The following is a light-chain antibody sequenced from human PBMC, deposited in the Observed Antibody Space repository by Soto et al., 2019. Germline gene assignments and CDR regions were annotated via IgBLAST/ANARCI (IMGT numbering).Light chain of an antibody. CDR3: QQYGSSHT. Sequence: EIVMTPSPATPSVSPGGKASLSCRASQSVSSNLAWYQQKPGQTPRLLIYGASTRATGIPDTFSGSGAGAYFNLTISRLEPADFGVYYCQQYGSSHTFGQGTKVDIK. CDR2: GAS. J-gene: IGKJ1*01. V-gene: IGKV3D-15*01. CDR1: QSVSSN.